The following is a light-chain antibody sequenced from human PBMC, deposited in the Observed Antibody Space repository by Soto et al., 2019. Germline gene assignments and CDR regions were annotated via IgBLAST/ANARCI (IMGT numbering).Light chain of an antibody. V-gene: IGLV2-23*03. J-gene: IGLJ1*01. CDR3: YSVAGSNTVYYV. Sequence: QSVLTQPASVSGSPGQSISISCTGTSSDVVTYNLVSWYQQHPGKAPTVLIYEGTKRPSGVYNRFSGSKSGNKASLTIAGLQTEDEDDYYRYSVAGSNTVYYVFGRATKVTV. CDR1: SSDVVTYNL. CDR2: EGT.